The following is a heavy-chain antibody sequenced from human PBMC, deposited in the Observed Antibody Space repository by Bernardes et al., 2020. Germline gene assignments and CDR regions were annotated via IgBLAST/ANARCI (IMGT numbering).Heavy chain of an antibody. J-gene: IGHJ4*02. CDR1: GFTFSSYA. CDR2: ISGSDDGT. V-gene: IGHV3-23*01. D-gene: IGHD6-13*01. Sequence: SLRLSCAASGFTFSSYAMSWVRQAPGKGLDWVSTISGSDDGTYYADSVKGRFTISRDNSKTTLYLQMNNLRAEDTAVYYCARTISGYSSSWYGSWGQGTLVTVSS. CDR3: ARTISGYSSSWYGS.